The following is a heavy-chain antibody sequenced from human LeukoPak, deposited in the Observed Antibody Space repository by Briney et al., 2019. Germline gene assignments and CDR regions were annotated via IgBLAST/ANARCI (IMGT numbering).Heavy chain of an antibody. V-gene: IGHV1-46*01. CDR1: GYTLTNYY. CDR3: AKDKWQLVADAFDI. D-gene: IGHD6-6*01. CDR2: INPSGGST. J-gene: IGHJ3*02. Sequence: ASVNVSCKASGYTLTNYYMHWVRQAPGQGPEWMGIINPSGGSTTYAQKFQGRVTMTRDTSTSTVYMELSSLRSEDTAVYYCAKDKWQLVADAFDIWGQGTMVTVSS.